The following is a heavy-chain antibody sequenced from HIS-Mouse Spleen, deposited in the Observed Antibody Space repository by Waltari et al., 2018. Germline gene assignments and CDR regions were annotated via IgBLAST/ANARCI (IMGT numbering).Heavy chain of an antibody. CDR2: LNPTSGGP. CDR3: ARGLGSIFRYFDL. V-gene: IGHV1-2*02. J-gene: IGHJ2*01. D-gene: IGHD1-26*01. Sequence: QVQLVQSGAEVKKPGASVKVSCKASGSTFTGYYMPWVRRAPGQGLGGMGWLNPTSGGPNYAQKFQGRVTMTRDTSISTAYMELSRLRSDDTAVYYCARGLGSIFRYFDLWGRGTLVTVSS. CDR1: GSTFTGYY.